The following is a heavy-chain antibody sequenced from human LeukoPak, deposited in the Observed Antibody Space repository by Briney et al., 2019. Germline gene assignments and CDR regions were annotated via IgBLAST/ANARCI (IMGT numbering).Heavy chain of an antibody. CDR3: ARGGTALWFGELFPQGNWFDP. CDR2: INPSGGST. V-gene: IGHV1-46*01. D-gene: IGHD3-10*01. Sequence: ASVKVSCKASGYTFTSYYMHWVRQAPGQGLEWMGIINPSGGSTSYAQKFQGRVTMTGDTSTSTVYMELSSLRSEDTAVYYCARGGTALWFGELFPQGNWFDPWGQGTLVTVSS. CDR1: GYTFTSYY. J-gene: IGHJ5*02.